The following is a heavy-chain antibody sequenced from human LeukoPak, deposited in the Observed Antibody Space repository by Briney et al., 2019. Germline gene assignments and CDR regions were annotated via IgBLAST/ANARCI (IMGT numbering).Heavy chain of an antibody. D-gene: IGHD3-10*01. J-gene: IGHJ4*02. V-gene: IGHV3-23*01. Sequence: GGSLRLSCAVSGITLSNYGMSWVRQAPGKGLEWVAGISDSGGSTNYADSVKGRFTISRDNPKNTLYLQMNSLRAEDTADYFCAKRGVVIRVFLVGFHKEAYYFDSWGQGALVTVSS. CDR3: AKRGVVIRVFLVGFHKEAYYFDS. CDR2: ISDSGGST. CDR1: GITLSNYG.